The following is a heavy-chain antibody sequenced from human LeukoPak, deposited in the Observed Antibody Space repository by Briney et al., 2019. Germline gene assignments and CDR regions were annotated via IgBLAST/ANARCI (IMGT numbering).Heavy chain of an antibody. J-gene: IGHJ3*02. CDR3: ARGADSSGYYGSSDAFDI. D-gene: IGHD3-22*01. V-gene: IGHV3-64*01. CDR2: ISGNGGSR. CDR1: GFTFSTYT. Sequence: GGSLRLSCAASGFTFSTYTMHWVRQAPGKGLEYVSSISGNGGSREYANSVKGRFTISRDNSRNTLYLQMGSLRAEDMAVYYCARGADSSGYYGSSDAFDIWGQGTMVTVSS.